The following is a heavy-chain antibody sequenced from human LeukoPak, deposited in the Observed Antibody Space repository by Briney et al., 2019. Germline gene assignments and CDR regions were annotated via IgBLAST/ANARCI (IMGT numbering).Heavy chain of an antibody. D-gene: IGHD6-13*01. V-gene: IGHV4-34*01. CDR3: ATLGGSSSWHEAY. CDR2: INHSGSI. J-gene: IGHJ4*02. CDR1: GGSFSGYY. Sequence: SETLSLTCAVYGGSFSGYYWSWIRQPPGKGLEWIGEINHSGSINYNPSLKSRVTISVDTSKNQFSLKLTSVTAADTAVYYCATLGGSSSWHEAYWGQGTLVTVSS.